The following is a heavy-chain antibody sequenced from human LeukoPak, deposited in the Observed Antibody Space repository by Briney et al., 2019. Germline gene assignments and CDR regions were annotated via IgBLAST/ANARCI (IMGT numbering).Heavy chain of an antibody. CDR1: GYTFTGYY. Sequence: GASVKVSCKASGYTFTGYYMHWVRQAPGQGLEWMGWINPNSGGTNYAQKFQGRVTMTRDTSISTAYMDLSRLRSDDTAVYYCARDRHNYYDSSGYSGWFDPWGQGTLVTVSS. D-gene: IGHD3-22*01. CDR3: ARDRHNYYDSSGYSGWFDP. J-gene: IGHJ5*02. V-gene: IGHV1-2*02. CDR2: INPNSGGT.